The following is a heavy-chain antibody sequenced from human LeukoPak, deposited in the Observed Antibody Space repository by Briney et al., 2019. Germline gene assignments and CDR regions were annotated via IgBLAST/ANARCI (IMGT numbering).Heavy chain of an antibody. CDR2: IYYCGTT. J-gene: IGHJ4*02. D-gene: IGHD2-2*01. CDR3: ARLVVPAAMGHGLDY. V-gene: IGHV4-39*01. CDR1: RDSIRSTSYY. Sequence: PSETLSLTCMVSRDSIRSTSYYWGWIRQPPGKGLEWIGTIYYCGTTYYKPSLKSRVNIPVDTSKNQFSLKLSSVTAADTGVYYCARLVVPAAMGHGLDYWGQGTMVSLSS.